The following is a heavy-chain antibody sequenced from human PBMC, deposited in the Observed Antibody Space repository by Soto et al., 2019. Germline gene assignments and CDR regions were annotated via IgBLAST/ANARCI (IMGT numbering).Heavy chain of an antibody. CDR1: GDSISGGGFS. J-gene: IGHJ4*01. CDR3: ARGHYFGSGSTD. V-gene: IGHV4-30-2*06. D-gene: IGHD3-10*01. CDR2: IYPSGTS. Sequence: PSETLSLTCAVSGDSISGGGFSWNWIRQSPGKGLEWSGYIYPSGTSYFNPSLKSRVSISLDKSRNQFSLRLSSMTAADTAVYYCARGHYFGSGSTDWGHGTLVTVSS.